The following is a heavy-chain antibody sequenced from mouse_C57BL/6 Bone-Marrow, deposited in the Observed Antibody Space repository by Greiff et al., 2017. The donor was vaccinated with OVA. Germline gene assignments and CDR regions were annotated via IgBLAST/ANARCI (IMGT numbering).Heavy chain of an antibody. D-gene: IGHD1-1*01. V-gene: IGHV5-17*01. J-gene: IGHJ2*01. CDR2: ISSGSSTI. Sequence: EVQGVESGGGLVKPGGSLKLSCAASGFTFSDYGMHWVRQAPEKGLEWVAYISSGSSTISYADTVKGRFTISRDNAKNTLFLQMTSLRSEDTAMYYCAITTVVATDFDYWGQGTTLTVSS. CDR3: AITTVVATDFDY. CDR1: GFTFSDYG.